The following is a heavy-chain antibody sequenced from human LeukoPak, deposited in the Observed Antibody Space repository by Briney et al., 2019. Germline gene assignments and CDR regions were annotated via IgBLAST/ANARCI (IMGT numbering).Heavy chain of an antibody. D-gene: IGHD2-2*01. CDR3: ARGVRGVVPAAIGPY. CDR2: TNHSGST. CDR1: GGSFSGYY. Sequence: PSETLSLTCAVYGGSFSGYYWSWIRQPPGKGLEWIGETNHSGSTNYNPSLKSRVTISVDTSKNQFSLKLSSVTAADTAVYYCARGVRGVVPAAIGPYWGQGTLVTVSS. J-gene: IGHJ4*02. V-gene: IGHV4-34*01.